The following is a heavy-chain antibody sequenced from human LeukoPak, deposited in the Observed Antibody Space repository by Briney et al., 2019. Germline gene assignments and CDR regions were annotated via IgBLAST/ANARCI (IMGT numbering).Heavy chain of an antibody. Sequence: PSQTLSLTCTVSGGSISSGSYYWSWIRQPAGKGLEWIGRIYTSGSTNYNPSLKSRVTISVDTSKNQFSLKLSSVTAADTAVYYCARTSPFSYYGSGSCSWGQGTLVTVSS. CDR3: ARTSPFSYYGSGSCS. CDR2: IYTSGST. CDR1: GGSISSGSYY. J-gene: IGHJ5*02. D-gene: IGHD3-10*01. V-gene: IGHV4-61*02.